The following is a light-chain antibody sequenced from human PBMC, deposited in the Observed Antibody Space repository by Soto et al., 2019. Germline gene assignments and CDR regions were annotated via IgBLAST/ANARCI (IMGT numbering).Light chain of an antibody. Sequence: EIGMTQSPATLSLSPGERATLSCRASQSVNSDLAWYQQKPGQAPRLLIYDASTRAAGVPARFTGSGSETEFTLTISRLEPGDFAVYYCQQYGSSPLTFGGGTKVDIK. CDR2: DAS. V-gene: IGKV3-15*01. CDR3: QQYGSSPLT. J-gene: IGKJ4*01. CDR1: QSVNSD.